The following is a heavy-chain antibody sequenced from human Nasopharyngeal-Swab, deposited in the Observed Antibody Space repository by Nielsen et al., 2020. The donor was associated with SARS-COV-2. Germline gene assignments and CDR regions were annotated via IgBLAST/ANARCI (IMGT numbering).Heavy chain of an antibody. V-gene: IGHV3-23*01. J-gene: IGHJ3*01. D-gene: IGHD3-10*01. Sequence: GGSLRPSCAASGFTFTIYAMAGVPRAPGRGLEWVSAISASGGSTYYRTSVKGRFSISRDNSKNTLFLQMNSLTVDDTALYYCAKDDVVRGDAFDFWGQATMVTVSS. CDR2: ISASGGST. CDR1: GFTFTIYA. CDR3: AKDDVVRGDAFDF.